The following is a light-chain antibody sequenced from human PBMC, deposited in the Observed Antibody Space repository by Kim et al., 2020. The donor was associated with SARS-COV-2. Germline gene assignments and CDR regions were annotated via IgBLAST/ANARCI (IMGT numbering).Light chain of an antibody. J-gene: IGKJ2*03. Sequence: ASVGDRVPITCRASQSISSWLAWYQQKPGKAPKLLIYKASSLESGVPSRFSGSGSGTEFTLTISSLQPDDFATYYCQQYNSYPYSFGQGTKLEIK. CDR1: QSISSW. CDR2: KAS. V-gene: IGKV1-5*03. CDR3: QQYNSYPYS.